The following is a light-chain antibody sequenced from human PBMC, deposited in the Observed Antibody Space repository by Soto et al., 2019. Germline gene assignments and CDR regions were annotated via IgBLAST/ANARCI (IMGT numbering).Light chain of an antibody. V-gene: IGLV2-14*01. CDR2: EVS. J-gene: IGLJ1*01. CDR3: SSFKGTNSFV. CDR1: SSDVGGYND. Sequence: QSVLTQPASVSGSPGQSITISCTGTSSDVGGYNDVSWYQQHPGKAPKLMIYEVSNRPSGVSNRFSGSKSGNTASLTISGLQAEDEADYYCSSFKGTNSFVFGTGTKVTVL.